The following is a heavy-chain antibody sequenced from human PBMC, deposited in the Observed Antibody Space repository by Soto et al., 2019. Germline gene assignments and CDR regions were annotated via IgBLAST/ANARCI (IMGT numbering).Heavy chain of an antibody. CDR1: CGSISRYH. Sequence: PSETLSLTCNVSCGSISRYHWSWIRQPPGKGLEWIGYIHYSGSTKYNPSLKSRVTISVDTSKNQFSLKLTSVTAADTAVYFCARVPAVASTIPSLWFDPWGQGTLVTVSS. CDR3: ARVPAVASTIPSLWFDP. CDR2: IHYSGST. D-gene: IGHD6-19*01. V-gene: IGHV4-59*01. J-gene: IGHJ5*02.